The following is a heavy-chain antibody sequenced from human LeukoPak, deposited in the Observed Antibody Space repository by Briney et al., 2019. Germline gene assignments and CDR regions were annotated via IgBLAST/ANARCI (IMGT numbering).Heavy chain of an antibody. V-gene: IGHV1-2*02. Sequence: ASVKVSCKASGYTFTGYDMHWVRQAPGQGLEWLGWINPNSGGTNYAQKFQGRVTLTRDMSISTAYMELSGLTSDDTAIYYCARGTTAATPYYFAFWGQGTQVTVSS. CDR2: INPNSGGT. CDR3: ARGTTAATPYYFAF. CDR1: GYTFTGYD. J-gene: IGHJ4*02. D-gene: IGHD2-15*01.